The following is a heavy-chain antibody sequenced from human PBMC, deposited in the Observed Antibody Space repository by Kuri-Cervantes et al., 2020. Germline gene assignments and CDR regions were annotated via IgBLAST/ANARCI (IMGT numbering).Heavy chain of an antibody. V-gene: IGHV1-69*05. J-gene: IGHJ6*03. D-gene: IGHD1-1*01. CDR1: GGTFSSYA. CDR2: IIPIFGTA. Sequence: SVKVSCKASGGTFSSYAISWVRQAPGQGLEWMGGIIPIFGTANYAQKFQGRVTITTDESTSTAYMELSSLRSEDTAVYYCARVPTGSLNYYYYYMDVWGKGTTVTVSS. CDR3: ARVPTGSLNYYYYYMDV.